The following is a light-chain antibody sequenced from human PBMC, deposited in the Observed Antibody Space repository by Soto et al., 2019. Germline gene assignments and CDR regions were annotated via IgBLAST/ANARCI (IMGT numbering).Light chain of an antibody. CDR3: QQANSFPIT. J-gene: IGKJ5*01. V-gene: IGKV1-12*01. CDR2: AAY. CDR1: QTISSW. Sequence: DIQMTQSPSTLSGSVGDRVTITCRASQTISSWLAWYQQKPGKAPKLLIYAAYSLQSGVQSRFSGSGSGTDFTLTIRSLQPEDFATYYCQQANSFPITFGQGTRLEIK.